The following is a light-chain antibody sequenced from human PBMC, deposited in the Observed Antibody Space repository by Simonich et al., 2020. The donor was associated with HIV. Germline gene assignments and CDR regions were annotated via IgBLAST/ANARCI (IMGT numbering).Light chain of an antibody. V-gene: IGLV2-14*03. Sequence: QSALTQPASVSGSPGQSITISCTGTSSDVGGYNYVSWYQQHPGQAPKLMIYDVSNRPSGVSNRFSGSKSGNAASLTISGLQAEDEADYYCSSYTSRSTWVFGGGTKLTVL. J-gene: IGLJ3*02. CDR3: SSYTSRSTWV. CDR2: DVS. CDR1: SSDVGGYNY.